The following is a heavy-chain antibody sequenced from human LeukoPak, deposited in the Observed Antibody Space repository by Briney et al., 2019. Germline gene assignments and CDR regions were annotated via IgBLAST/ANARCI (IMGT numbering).Heavy chain of an antibody. CDR2: INYSGNT. J-gene: IGHJ5*02. CDR3: ARDSVYATNRFDP. D-gene: IGHD2-8*01. CDR1: GGSISSSY. V-gene: IGHV4-59*01. Sequence: SETLSLTCTVSGGSISSSYWSWIRQPPGKGLEWIGYINYSGNTNYNPSLKGRVTMSVDMSKNHFSLKLRSVTAADTAVYYCARDSVYATNRFDPWGQGTLVTVSS.